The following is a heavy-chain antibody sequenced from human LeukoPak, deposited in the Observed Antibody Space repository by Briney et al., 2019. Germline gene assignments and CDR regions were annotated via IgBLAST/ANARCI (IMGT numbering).Heavy chain of an antibody. J-gene: IGHJ3*02. CDR2: INPSGGST. V-gene: IGHV1-46*01. Sequence: ASVKVSCKASGYTFTSYYMHWVRQAPGQGLEWMGIINPSGGSTSYAQKFQGRVTMTRDTSTSTVYMELSSLRSEDTAVYYCAREISPSGAVTPGDAFDIWGQGTMVTVSS. CDR1: GYTFTSYY. D-gene: IGHD4-17*01. CDR3: AREISPSGAVTPGDAFDI.